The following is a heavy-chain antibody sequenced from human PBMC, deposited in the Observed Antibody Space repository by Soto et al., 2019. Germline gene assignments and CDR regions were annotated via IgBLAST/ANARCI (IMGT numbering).Heavy chain of an antibody. D-gene: IGHD6-13*01. CDR3: ARGIAALAVVDY. CDR2: INAGNGNT. Sequence: GASVRVSCKASGYTFTSYAMYWVRQAPGQRLEWMGWINAGNGNTKYSQKFQGRVTITRDTSASTAYMELSGLRSEDMAVYYCARGIAALAVVDYWGQGTLVTVSS. CDR1: GYTFTSYA. V-gene: IGHV1-3*01. J-gene: IGHJ4*02.